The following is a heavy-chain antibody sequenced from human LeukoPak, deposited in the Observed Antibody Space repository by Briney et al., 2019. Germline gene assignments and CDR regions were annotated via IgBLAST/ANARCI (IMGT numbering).Heavy chain of an antibody. D-gene: IGHD3-10*01. CDR1: GFTFSSNG. CDR2: IRSDGSNT. CDR3: ARDGRPSETGDFHADY. J-gene: IGHJ4*02. Sequence: GGSLRLSCAASGFTFSSNGMHWVRQAPGKGLEWVTFIRSDGSNTYYADSVKGRFTISRDNSKNTLYLQMNSLRAEDTAVYYCARDGRPSETGDFHADYGGQGTLVTVSS. V-gene: IGHV3-30*02.